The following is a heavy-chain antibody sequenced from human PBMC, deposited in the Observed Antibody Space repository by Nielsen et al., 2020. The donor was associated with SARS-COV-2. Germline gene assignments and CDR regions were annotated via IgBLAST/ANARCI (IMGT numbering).Heavy chain of an antibody. Sequence: GESLKISCAASGFTFSSYWMSWVRQAPGKGLEWVANIKQDGSEKYYVDSVKGRFTISRDNAKNSLYLQMNSLRAEGTAVYYCAKDLKRRTDRVVVTAIHHYYYGMDVWGQGTTVTVSS. V-gene: IGHV3-7*03. D-gene: IGHD2-21*02. CDR1: GFTFSSYW. J-gene: IGHJ6*02. CDR3: AKDLKRRTDRVVVTAIHHYYYGMDV. CDR2: IKQDGSEK.